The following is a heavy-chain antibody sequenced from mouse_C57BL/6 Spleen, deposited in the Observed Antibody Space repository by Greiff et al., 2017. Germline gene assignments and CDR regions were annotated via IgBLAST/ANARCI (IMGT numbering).Heavy chain of an antibody. CDR2: INPNNGGT. Sequence: VQLQQSGPELVKPGASVKIPCKASGYTFTDYNMDWVKQSHGKSLEWIGDINPNNGGTIYNQKFKGKATLTVDKSSSTAYMELRSLTSEDTAVYYCAISVGYYSNSDPMDYWGQGTSVTVSS. J-gene: IGHJ4*01. V-gene: IGHV1-18*01. CDR1: GYTFTDYN. D-gene: IGHD2-5*01. CDR3: AISVGYYSNSDPMDY.